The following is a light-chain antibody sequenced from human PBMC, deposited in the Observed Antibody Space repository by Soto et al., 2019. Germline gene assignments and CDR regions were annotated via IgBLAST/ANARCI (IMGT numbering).Light chain of an antibody. J-gene: IGKJ5*01. Sequence: DIQMTQSPSTLSASVGDRVTITCRASQDIGTWLAWYQQKPEKAPKVLIYAASSLQSGVPSRFSGSGSGTDFTLTISSLQPEDFVTYYCQQTYSTPITFGQGTRLEIK. CDR2: AAS. V-gene: IGKV1-39*01. CDR3: QQTYSTPIT. CDR1: QDIGTW.